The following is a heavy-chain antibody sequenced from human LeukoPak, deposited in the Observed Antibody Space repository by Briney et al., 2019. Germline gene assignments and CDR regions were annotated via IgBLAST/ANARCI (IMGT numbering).Heavy chain of an antibody. CDR1: GYTFTGYY. V-gene: IGHV1-2*02. D-gene: IGHD6-19*01. J-gene: IGHJ4*02. CDR3: ARAWGAVAGLFY. CDR2: INPNSGGT. Sequence: ASVKVSCKASGYTFTGYYMHWVRQAPGQGLEWMGWINPNSGGTNYAQKFQGRVTMTRDTSISTAYMGLSRLRSDDTAVYYCARAWGAVAGLFYWGQGTLVTVSS.